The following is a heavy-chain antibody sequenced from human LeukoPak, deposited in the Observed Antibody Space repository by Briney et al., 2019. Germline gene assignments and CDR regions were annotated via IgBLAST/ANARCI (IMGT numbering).Heavy chain of an antibody. V-gene: IGHV4-61*02. D-gene: IGHD6-19*01. CDR3: ARDHLYSSGWYLGYDAFDI. Sequence: SETLSLTCTVSGGSISSGSYYWSWIRQPAGKGLEWIGRIYTSGSTNYNPSLKSRVTISVDTSKNQFSLKLTSVTAADTAVYYCARDHLYSSGWYLGYDAFDIWGQGTMVTVSS. CDR1: GGSISSGSYY. J-gene: IGHJ3*02. CDR2: IYTSGST.